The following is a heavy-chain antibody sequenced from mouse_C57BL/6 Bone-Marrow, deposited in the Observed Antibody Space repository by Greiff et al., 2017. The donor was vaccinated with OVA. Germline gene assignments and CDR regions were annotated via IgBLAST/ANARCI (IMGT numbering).Heavy chain of an antibody. J-gene: IGHJ4*01. CDR3: ALYYDYGYAMDY. D-gene: IGHD2-4*01. V-gene: IGHV1-69*01. CDR1: GYTFTSYW. Sequence: QVQLQQPGAELVMPGASVKLSCKASGYTFTSYWMHWVKQRPGQGLEWIGEIDPSDSYTNYNQKFKGKSTLTVDKSSSTAYMQLSSLTSEDSAVYYGALYYDYGYAMDYWGQGTSVTVSS. CDR2: IDPSDSYT.